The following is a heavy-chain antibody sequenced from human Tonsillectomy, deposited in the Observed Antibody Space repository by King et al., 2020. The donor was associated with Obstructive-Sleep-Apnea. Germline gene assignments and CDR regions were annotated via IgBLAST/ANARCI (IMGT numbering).Heavy chain of an antibody. Sequence: QLQESGPGLVKPSETLSLTCTVSGGSISSSSYCWGWIRQPPGKGLEWIGTIYYSGGTYYNPSFKSRVTISVDTSKNQFSLKLSSVTAVDTAVYYCARQGGDYRVVYFDYWGQGTLVTVSS. J-gene: IGHJ4*02. D-gene: IGHD4-11*01. V-gene: IGHV4-39*07. CDR3: ARQGGDYRVVYFDY. CDR2: IYYSGGT. CDR1: GGSISSSSYC.